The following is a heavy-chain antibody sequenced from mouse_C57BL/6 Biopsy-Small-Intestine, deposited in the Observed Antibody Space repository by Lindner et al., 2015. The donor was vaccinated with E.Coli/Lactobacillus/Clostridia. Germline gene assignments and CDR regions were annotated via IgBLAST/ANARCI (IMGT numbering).Heavy chain of an antibody. CDR1: DYRFTSYY. V-gene: IGHV1-66*01. Sequence: VQLQESGPELVKPGASVKMSCKASDYRFTSYYVHWVRQRPGQGLEWIGWIYPGSANTQYNEKFEDKATLTADTSSSTAYMHLSSLTSEDSAVYYCTREGNSAFDHWGQGSTLTVSS. J-gene: IGHJ2*01. CDR2: IYPGSANT. CDR3: TREGNSAFDH. D-gene: IGHD2-1*01.